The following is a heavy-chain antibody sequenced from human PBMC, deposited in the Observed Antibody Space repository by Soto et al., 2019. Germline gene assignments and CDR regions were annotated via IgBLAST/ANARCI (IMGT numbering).Heavy chain of an antibody. CDR1: GYTLTELS. D-gene: IGHD2-21*02. J-gene: IGHJ4*02. V-gene: IGHV1-24*01. CDR3: ATDLPYCGRDCY. Sequence: ASVKVSCKVSGYTLTELSMHWVRQAPGKGLEWMGGFDPEDGETIYAQKFQGRVTMTEDTSTDTAYMELSSLRSEDTAVYYCATDLPYCGRDCYWGQGTLVTVSS. CDR2: FDPEDGET.